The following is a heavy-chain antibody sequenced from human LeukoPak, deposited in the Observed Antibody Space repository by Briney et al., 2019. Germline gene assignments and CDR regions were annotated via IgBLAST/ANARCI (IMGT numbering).Heavy chain of an antibody. J-gene: IGHJ2*01. CDR3: ARGAFITMVRGVIQTTERKNWYFDL. D-gene: IGHD3-10*01. V-gene: IGHV4-38-2*02. CDR1: GYSISSGYY. CDR2: FFHSGSP. Sequence: PSETLSLTCSVSGYSISSGYYWGWIRQPPGKGLEWIGSFFHSGSPHYNPSLKSRVTISLDTSKNQFSLKLSSVTAADTAVYYCARGAFITMVRGVIQTTERKNWYFDLWGRGTLVTVSS.